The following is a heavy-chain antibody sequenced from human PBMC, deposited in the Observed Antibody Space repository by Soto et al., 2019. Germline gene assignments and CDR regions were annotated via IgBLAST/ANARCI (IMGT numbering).Heavy chain of an antibody. J-gene: IGHJ4*02. D-gene: IGHD5-18*01. V-gene: IGHV4-4*02. CDR2: VYHSGST. CDR3: ARRLTGYTYGQHVDS. Sequence: QVQLQESGPGLVKPSGTLSLTCAVSGASISSNNWWSWVRQPPGKGLEWIGEVYHSGSTNYNPSLKSRVTVSVDKSKNQFSLKLTSLSAADTAVYYCARRLTGYTYGQHVDSWGQGTLVTVSS. CDR1: GASISSNNW.